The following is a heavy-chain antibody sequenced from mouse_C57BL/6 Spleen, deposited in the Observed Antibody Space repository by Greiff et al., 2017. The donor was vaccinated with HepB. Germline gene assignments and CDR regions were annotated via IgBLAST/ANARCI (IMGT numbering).Heavy chain of an antibody. Sequence: VQLQQPGAELVMPGASVKLSCKASGYTFTSYWMHWVKQRPGQGLEWIGEIDPSDSYTNYNQKFKGKSTLTVDKSSSTAYMQLSSLTSEDSAVYYCARNDGYDHGAMDYWGQGTSVTVSS. D-gene: IGHD2-2*01. J-gene: IGHJ4*01. CDR3: ARNDGYDHGAMDY. V-gene: IGHV1-69*01. CDR2: IDPSDSYT. CDR1: GYTFTSYW.